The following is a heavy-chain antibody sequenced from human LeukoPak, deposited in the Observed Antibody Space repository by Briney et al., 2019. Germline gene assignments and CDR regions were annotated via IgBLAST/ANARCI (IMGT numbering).Heavy chain of an antibody. CDR2: IYENGGTT. Sequence: GGSLRLSCVGSGFTFRNHAMSWVRQAPEKGLEFVSGIYENGGTTYYADSVKGRFSISRDNSKNTLYLQMDSLRGEDTAVYYCAKPLPSIAAVDYYFDYWGQGTLVTVSS. CDR3: AKPLPSIAAVDYYFDY. CDR1: GFTFRNHA. J-gene: IGHJ4*02. D-gene: IGHD6-13*01. V-gene: IGHV3-23*01.